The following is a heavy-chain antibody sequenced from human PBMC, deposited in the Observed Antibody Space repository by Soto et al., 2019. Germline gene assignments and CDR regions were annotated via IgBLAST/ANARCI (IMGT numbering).Heavy chain of an antibody. D-gene: IGHD1-26*01. Sequence: QVQLVQSGAEVKKPGSSVKVSCKASGGTFSSYAISWVRQAPGQVLEWMGGIMPIFGTANYAQKFQGRVTITADESTSTAYMELSSLRSEDTAVYYCARERVGARRRWWFDPWGQGTLVTVSS. CDR1: GGTFSSYA. J-gene: IGHJ5*02. CDR3: ARERVGARRRWWFDP. CDR2: IMPIFGTA. V-gene: IGHV1-69*12.